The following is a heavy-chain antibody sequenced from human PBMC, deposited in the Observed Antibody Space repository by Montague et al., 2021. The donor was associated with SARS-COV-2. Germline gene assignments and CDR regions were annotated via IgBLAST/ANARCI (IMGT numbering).Heavy chain of an antibody. J-gene: IGHJ4*02. Sequence: SETLSLTCTVSGGSISSSSYYWGWIRQPPGKGLEWIGSIYYSGSTYYNPSLKSRVTISVDTSKNQFSLKLSSVTAAATAVYYCARPRQLLQGYFDYWGQGTLVTVSS. V-gene: IGHV4-39*01. D-gene: IGHD5-24*01. CDR3: ARPRQLLQGYFDY. CDR1: GGSISSSSYY. CDR2: IYYSGST.